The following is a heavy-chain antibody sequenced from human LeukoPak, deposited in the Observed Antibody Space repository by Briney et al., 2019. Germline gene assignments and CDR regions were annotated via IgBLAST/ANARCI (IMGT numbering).Heavy chain of an antibody. CDR2: ISYDGSNK. D-gene: IGHD3-22*01. V-gene: IGHV3-30-3*01. CDR3: AKGAGIQERSEGYSDY. Sequence: GGSLSLSCAASGFTFSSCAMHWVRQAPGKGLEWVATISYDGSNKHYADSVKGRFTISRDNSMNTLFLQMNSLRAEDAAVYYCAKGAGIQERSEGYSDYWGQGTLVTVSS. CDR1: GFTFSSCA. J-gene: IGHJ4*02.